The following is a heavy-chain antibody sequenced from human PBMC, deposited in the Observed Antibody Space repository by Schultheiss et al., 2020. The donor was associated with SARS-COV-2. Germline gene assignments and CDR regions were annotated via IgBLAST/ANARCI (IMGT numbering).Heavy chain of an antibody. V-gene: IGHV3-23*01. D-gene: IGHD6-19*01. Sequence: GGSLRLSCAASRFTFSNYGMHWVRQLSGGGLQWVSSISATGDIRYYADSVKGRFTISRDNSKNTLFLQMNRLRVEDTALYYCATDDNIGWFRPYGLDVWGQGTTVTVSS. CDR3: ATDDNIGWFRPYGLDV. CDR1: RFTFSNYG. J-gene: IGHJ6*02. CDR2: ISATGDIR.